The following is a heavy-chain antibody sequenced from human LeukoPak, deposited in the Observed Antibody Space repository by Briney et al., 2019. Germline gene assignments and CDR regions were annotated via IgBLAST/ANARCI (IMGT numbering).Heavy chain of an antibody. Sequence: SETLSLTCAVSGGSISSSNWWSWVRQPPGKGLEWIGEIYHSGSTNYNPSLKSRVTISVDKSKNQFSLKLSSVTAADTAVYYCARGDLAYCGGDCYGLWGRGTLVTVSS. V-gene: IGHV4-4*02. D-gene: IGHD2-21*02. CDR3: ARGDLAYCGGDCYGL. J-gene: IGHJ2*01. CDR1: GGSISSSNW. CDR2: IYHSGST.